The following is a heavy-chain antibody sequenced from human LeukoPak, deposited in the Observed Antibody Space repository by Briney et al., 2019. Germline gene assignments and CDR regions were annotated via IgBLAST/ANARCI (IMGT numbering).Heavy chain of an antibody. V-gene: IGHV1-18*01. Sequence: ASVKVSCTASGYTFTSYGIRWVRQAPGQGLEWMGWISAYNGNTNYAQKLQGRVTMTTDASTSTAYMELRSVRSDDTAVYYCARAYSSWYDDYYYGMDVWGQGTTVTVSS. CDR3: ARAYSSWYDDYYYGMDV. D-gene: IGHD6-13*01. CDR1: GYTFTSYG. J-gene: IGHJ6*02. CDR2: ISAYNGNT.